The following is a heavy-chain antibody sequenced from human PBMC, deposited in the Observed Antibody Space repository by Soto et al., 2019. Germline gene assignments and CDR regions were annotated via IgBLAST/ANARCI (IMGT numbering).Heavy chain of an antibody. CDR1: GGSISSYY. CDR2: IYYSGST. V-gene: IGHV4-59*01. J-gene: IGHJ6*03. Sequence: SETLSLTCTVSGGSISSYYWSWIRQPPGKGLEWIGYIYYSGSTNYNPSLKSRVTISVDTSKNQFSLKLSSVTAADTAVYYCARGAQVYGEYGTYYYYYYMDVWGKGTTVTVSS. D-gene: IGHD4-17*01. CDR3: ARGAQVYGEYGTYYYYYYMDV.